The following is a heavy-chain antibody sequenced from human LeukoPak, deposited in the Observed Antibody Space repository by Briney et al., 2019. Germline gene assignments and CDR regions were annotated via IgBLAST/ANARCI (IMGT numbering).Heavy chain of an antibody. J-gene: IGHJ4*02. CDR2: IYYSGST. Sequence: SETLSLTCTVSGGPIRSSTDYWGWLRQPPGQELVWMRSIYYSGSTYYNPSLKSRVTISVDTSKNQFSVKLSSVTAADTAVYYCARDLMGIAYRGAFYYWGQGTLVTVSS. CDR3: ARDLMGIAYRGAFYY. D-gene: IGHD6-13*01. V-gene: IGHV4-39*07. CDR1: GGPIRSSTDY.